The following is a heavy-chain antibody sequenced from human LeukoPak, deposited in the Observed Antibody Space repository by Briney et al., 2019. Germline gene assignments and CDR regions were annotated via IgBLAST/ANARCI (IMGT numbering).Heavy chain of an antibody. CDR1: GGSISSGGYS. CDR2: IYYSGST. Sequence: SQTLSLTCAVSGGSISSGGYSGSWIRQPPGKGLEWIGYIYYSGSTYYNPSLKSRVTISVDTSKNQFSLKLSSVTAADTAVYYCANGGAAAGNWFDPWGQGTLVTVSS. V-gene: IGHV4-30-2*05. D-gene: IGHD6-13*01. J-gene: IGHJ5*02. CDR3: ANGGAAAGNWFDP.